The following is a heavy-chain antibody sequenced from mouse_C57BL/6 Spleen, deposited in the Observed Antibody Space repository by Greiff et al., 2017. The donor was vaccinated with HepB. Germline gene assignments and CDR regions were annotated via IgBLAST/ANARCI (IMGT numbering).Heavy chain of an antibody. J-gene: IGHJ2*01. CDR2: ISSGSSTI. CDR1: GFTFSDYG. V-gene: IGHV5-17*01. D-gene: IGHD2-1*01. CDR3: ARTLYGNYDY. Sequence: EVHLVESGGGLVKPGGSLKLSCAASGFTFSDYGMHWVRQAPEKGLEWVAYISSGSSTIYYADTVKGRFTISRDNAKNTLFLQMTSLRSEDTSMYYCARTLYGNYDYWGQGTTLTVSS.